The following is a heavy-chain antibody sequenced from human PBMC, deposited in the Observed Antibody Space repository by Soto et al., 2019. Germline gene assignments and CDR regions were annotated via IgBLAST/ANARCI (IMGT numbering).Heavy chain of an antibody. D-gene: IGHD3-16*01. CDR1: GFTFSSYS. J-gene: IGHJ6*03. CDR3: ARDLGYPYYYYMDV. V-gene: IGHV3-48*01. CDR2: ISSSSSTI. Sequence: GGSLRLSCATSGFTFSSYSMNWVRQAPGKGLEWVSYISSSSSTIYYADSVKGRFTISRDNAKNSLYLQMNSLRAEDTAVYYCARDLGYPYYYYMDVWGKGTTVTVSS.